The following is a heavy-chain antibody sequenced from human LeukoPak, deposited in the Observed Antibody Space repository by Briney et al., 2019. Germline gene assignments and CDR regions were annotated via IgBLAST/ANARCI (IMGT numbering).Heavy chain of an antibody. Sequence: SGPTLVKPTQTLTLTCTFSGFSLSTSGVGVGWIRQPPGKALEWLALIYWDDDKNYSPSLKSRLTITKDTSKNQVVLTMSNMDPVDTATYYCAHIGDYTSSWPPFGYWGQGTLVTVSS. CDR1: GFSLSTSGVG. J-gene: IGHJ4*02. D-gene: IGHD6-13*01. V-gene: IGHV2-5*02. CDR3: AHIGDYTSSWPPFGY. CDR2: IYWDDDK.